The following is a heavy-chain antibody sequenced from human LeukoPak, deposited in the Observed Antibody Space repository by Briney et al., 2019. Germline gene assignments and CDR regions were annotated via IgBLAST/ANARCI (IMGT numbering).Heavy chain of an antibody. Sequence: PGGSLRLSCAASGFTFSTSWMTWVRQAPRKGLEWVANIKEDGSAKNYVDFVKGRFTISRDNAKSELYLQMNSLRAEDTAVYYCPRDKAYDSFDPWGQGTLVIVSS. CDR2: IKEDGSAK. CDR1: GFTFSTSW. D-gene: IGHD3-16*01. V-gene: IGHV3-7*01. J-gene: IGHJ5*02. CDR3: PRDKAYDSFDP.